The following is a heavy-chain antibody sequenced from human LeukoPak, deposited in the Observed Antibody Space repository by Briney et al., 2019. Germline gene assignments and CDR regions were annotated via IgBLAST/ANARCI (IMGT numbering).Heavy chain of an antibody. D-gene: IGHD6-13*01. CDR3: ARDPGGAAAGFDY. CDR1: GGSISGGGYY. J-gene: IGHJ4*02. CDR2: IYYSGST. V-gene: IGHV4-31*03. Sequence: SQTLSLTCTVSGGSISGGGYYWSWIRQHPGKGLEWIGYIYYSGSTYYNPSLKSRVTISVDTSKNQFSLKLSSVTAADTAVYYCARDPGGAAAGFDYWGQGTLVTVSS.